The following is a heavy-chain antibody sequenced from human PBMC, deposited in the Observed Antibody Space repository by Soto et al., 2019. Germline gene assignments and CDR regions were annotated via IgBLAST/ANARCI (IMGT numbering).Heavy chain of an antibody. CDR3: ARIPLRTGTTYYFDY. J-gene: IGHJ4*02. CDR2: IYYSGST. D-gene: IGHD1-7*01. V-gene: IGHV4-30-4*01. CDR1: GGSISSGDYY. Sequence: QVQLQESGPGLVKPSQTLSLTCTVSGGSISSGDYYWSWIRQPPGKGLEWIGYIYYSGSTYYNPSLKSRVTIAVDTSKNQFSLKLSSVTAADTAVYYCARIPLRTGTTYYFDYWGQGTLVTVSS.